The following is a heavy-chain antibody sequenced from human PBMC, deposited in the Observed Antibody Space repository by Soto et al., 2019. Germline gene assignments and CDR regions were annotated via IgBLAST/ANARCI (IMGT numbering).Heavy chain of an antibody. CDR1: GFSLSTSGVV. V-gene: IGHV2-5*02. J-gene: IGHJ5*02. CDR2: IYWDDDK. CDR3: AHSWYGSGCSCYYSNRFAP. D-gene: IGHD2-15*01. Sequence: QITLKESGPTLVKPTQTLTLTFTFSGFSLSTSGVVVGWIRQPPGKALDCLALIYWDDDKRYSPSLKSRLTITKDTGKNQVVLRMTNMDPVDTATYYCAHSWYGSGCSCYYSNRFAPWGQGTLVPVSS.